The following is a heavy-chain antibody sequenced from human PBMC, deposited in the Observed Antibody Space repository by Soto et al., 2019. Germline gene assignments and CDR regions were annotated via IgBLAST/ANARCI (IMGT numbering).Heavy chain of an antibody. CDR2: ISYDGSNK. CDR3: ARDVQDIVVVPAPYYYYYGMDV. D-gene: IGHD2-2*01. V-gene: IGHV3-30-3*01. J-gene: IGHJ6*02. Sequence: GGSLRLSCAASGFTFSSYAMHWVRQAPGKGLEGVAVISYDGSNKYYADSVKGRFPISRDNSKNTLYLQMNSLRAEDTAVHYCARDVQDIVVVPAPYYYYYGMDVWGQGTTVTVSS. CDR1: GFTFSSYA.